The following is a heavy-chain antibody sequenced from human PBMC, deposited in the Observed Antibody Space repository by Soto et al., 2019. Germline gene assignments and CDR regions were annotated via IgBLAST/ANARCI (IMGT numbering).Heavy chain of an antibody. J-gene: IGHJ5*02. V-gene: IGHV1-8*01. CDR1: GYTFSTYD. Sequence: ASVKVSCKASGYTFSTYDFNWVRQAPGQGLEWMGWLNPKSGMTGSAQKFQGRVTMTRDSSISTVYMELSSLRSEDTAVYYCARVVYYYDCSGYYSVYNWFVPWGQGTLVTVSS. CDR2: LNPKSGMT. CDR3: ARVVYYYDCSGYYSVYNWFVP. D-gene: IGHD3-22*01.